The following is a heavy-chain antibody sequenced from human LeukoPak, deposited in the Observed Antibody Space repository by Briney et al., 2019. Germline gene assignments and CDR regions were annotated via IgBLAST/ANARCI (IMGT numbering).Heavy chain of an antibody. CDR3: ASYRTEITMVRGVIIP. Sequence: GGSLRLSCVVSGFRVSDYYMSWVRQAPGKGLEWVGLIRDSGEAFYADFARGRFAISRDESENTLYLQMNSLRVEDTAVYYCASYRTEITMVRGVIIPWGQGTTVTVSS. CDR1: GFRVSDYY. D-gene: IGHD3-10*01. V-gene: IGHV3-66*02. CDR2: IRDSGEA. J-gene: IGHJ6*02.